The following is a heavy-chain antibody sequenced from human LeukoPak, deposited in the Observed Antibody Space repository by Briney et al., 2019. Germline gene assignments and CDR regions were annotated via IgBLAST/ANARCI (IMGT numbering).Heavy chain of an antibody. Sequence: PSETLSLTCTVSDGSISSGSYYWSWIRQPAGKGLEWIGRIYTSGSTNYNPSLKSRVTISVDTSKNQFSLKLSSVTAADTAVYYYASTTVTTDYYYGMDVWGQGTTVTVSS. CDR1: DGSISSGSYY. CDR2: IYTSGST. CDR3: ASTTVTTDYYYGMDV. J-gene: IGHJ6*02. D-gene: IGHD4-17*01. V-gene: IGHV4-61*02.